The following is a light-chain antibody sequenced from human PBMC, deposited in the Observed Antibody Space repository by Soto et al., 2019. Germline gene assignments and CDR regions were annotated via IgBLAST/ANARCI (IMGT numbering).Light chain of an antibody. CDR1: QSISSW. CDR2: DAS. CDR3: QQYKSFTWT. Sequence: DIQMTQSPSTLSASVGDRVTITCRASQSISSWLAWYQQKPGKAPKRQIYDASSLESGVPSRFSGSGSGTEFTITISSLQPDDFATYYCQQYKSFTWTFGQGTKVEIK. J-gene: IGKJ1*01. V-gene: IGKV1-5*01.